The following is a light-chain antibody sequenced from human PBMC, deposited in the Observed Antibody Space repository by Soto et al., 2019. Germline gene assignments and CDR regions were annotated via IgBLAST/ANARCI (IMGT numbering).Light chain of an antibody. V-gene: IGKV3-20*01. CDR2: GVS. J-gene: IGKJ1*01. Sequence: EIVLTQSPCTLSLSPGERATLSCRASQSVTSSYLAWYQQKPGQAPRLLIYGVSSRATGIPDRFSGSGSGTDFTLTISRLEPEDFAVYYCQQYGISPRTFGQGTKVDIK. CDR1: QSVTSSY. CDR3: QQYGISPRT.